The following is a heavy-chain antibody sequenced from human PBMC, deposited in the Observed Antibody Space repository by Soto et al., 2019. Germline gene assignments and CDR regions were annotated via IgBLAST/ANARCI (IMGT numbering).Heavy chain of an antibody. Sequence: PSETLSLTCTVPGGSISSGGYYWSWIRQHPGKGLEWIGDINHSGSTYYNPSLKSRVTISVDTSKNQSSLKLSSVTAADTAVYYCARGPPSTHCFDYWGQGTLVTVSS. CDR1: GGSISSGGYY. V-gene: IGHV4-39*07. CDR3: ARGPPSTHCFDY. J-gene: IGHJ4*02. D-gene: IGHD2-2*01. CDR2: INHSGST.